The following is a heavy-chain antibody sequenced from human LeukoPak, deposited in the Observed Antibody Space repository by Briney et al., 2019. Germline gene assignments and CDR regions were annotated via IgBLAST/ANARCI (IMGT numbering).Heavy chain of an antibody. D-gene: IGHD6-19*01. CDR1: GFAFSSYE. CDR3: ARGDNSGPDYYYYMDV. Sequence: GGSLRLSCAASGFAFSSYEVNWVRQAPGKGLEWVSYISSSDSIIYYADSVKGRFTISRDNAKNSLYLQMNSLRAEDTAVYYCARGDNSGPDYYYYMDVWGKGTTVTISS. CDR2: ISSSDSII. V-gene: IGHV3-48*03. J-gene: IGHJ6*03.